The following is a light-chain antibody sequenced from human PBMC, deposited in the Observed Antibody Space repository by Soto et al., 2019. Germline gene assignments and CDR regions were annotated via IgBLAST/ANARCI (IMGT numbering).Light chain of an antibody. CDR1: SSDVGGYNY. Sequence: ALTQPASVSGSPGQSITMSCTGTSSDVGGYNYVSWYQQHPGKAPKLMIYDVSNRPSGVSNRFSGSKSGNTASLTISGLQAEDEADYYCSSYTTSSTRVFGGGTKVTVL. CDR3: SSYTTSSTRV. CDR2: DVS. V-gene: IGLV2-14*01. J-gene: IGLJ2*01.